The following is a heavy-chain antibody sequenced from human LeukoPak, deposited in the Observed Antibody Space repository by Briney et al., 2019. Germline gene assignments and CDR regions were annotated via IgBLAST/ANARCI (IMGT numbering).Heavy chain of an antibody. J-gene: IGHJ6*03. CDR3: AKDHTRFSFYYYMDV. Sequence: PGGSLRLSCAVSGFTFSSYAMSWVRQAPGKGLEWVSAISGSGGSTHYADSVKGRFTISRDNSKNTLYLQMNSLRAEDTAMYYCAKDHTRFSFYYYMDVWGKGTTVTVSS. D-gene: IGHD3-3*01. V-gene: IGHV3-23*01. CDR2: ISGSGGST. CDR1: GFTFSSYA.